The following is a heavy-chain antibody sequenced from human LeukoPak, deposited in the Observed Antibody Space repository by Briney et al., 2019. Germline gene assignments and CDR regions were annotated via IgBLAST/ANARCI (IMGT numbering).Heavy chain of an antibody. CDR3: ARDVLVVPAAIGNWFDP. Sequence: SVKVSCKASGGTFSSYAISWVRQAPGQGLEWMGGIIPIFGTANYAQKFQGRVTITADESTSIAYMELSSLRSEDTAVYYCARDVLVVPAAIGNWFDPWGQGTLVTVSS. CDR1: GGTFSSYA. V-gene: IGHV1-69*13. CDR2: IIPIFGTA. D-gene: IGHD2-2*02. J-gene: IGHJ5*02.